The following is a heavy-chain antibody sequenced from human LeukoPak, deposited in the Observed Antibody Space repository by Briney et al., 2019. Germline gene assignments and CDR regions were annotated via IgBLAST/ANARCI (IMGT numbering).Heavy chain of an antibody. J-gene: IGHJ3*02. CDR3: ARQSYDSSGLWPYAFDI. D-gene: IGHD3-22*01. V-gene: IGHV3-20*04. CDR2: INWNGGST. CDR1: GFTFDDYG. Sequence: GGSLRLSCAASGFTFDDYGMSWVRQAPGKGLEWVSGINWNGGSTGYADSVKGRFTISRDNAKNCLYLQMNSPRAEDTALYYCARQSYDSSGLWPYAFDIWGQGTMVTVSS.